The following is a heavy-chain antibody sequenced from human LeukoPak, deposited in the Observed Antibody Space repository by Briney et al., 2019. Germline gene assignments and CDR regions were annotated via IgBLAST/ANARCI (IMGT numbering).Heavy chain of an antibody. CDR3: ARETSSSSSFYYYYYMDV. CDR2: ISAYNGNT. D-gene: IGHD6-6*01. CDR1: GYTFTSYG. J-gene: IGHJ6*03. V-gene: IGHV1-18*01. Sequence: ASVKVSCKASGYTFTSYGISWVRQAPGQGLEWMGWISAYNGNTNYAQKLQGRVTMTTDTSTSTAYMELRSLRSDDTAVYYCARETSSSSSFYYYYYMDVWGKGTTVTVSS.